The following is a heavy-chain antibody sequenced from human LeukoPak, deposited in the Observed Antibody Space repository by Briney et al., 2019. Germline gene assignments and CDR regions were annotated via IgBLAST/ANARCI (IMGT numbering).Heavy chain of an antibody. CDR2: IYTSGST. D-gene: IGHD2-15*01. J-gene: IGHJ4*02. V-gene: IGHV4-4*07. Sequence: PSETLSLTCTVSGGSISSYYWSWIRQPAGKGLEWIGRIYTSGSTNYNPSLKSRVTMSVDTSKNQFSLKLSSVTAADTAVYYCARHYCSGGSCSTIDYWGQGTLVTVSS. CDR3: ARHYCSGGSCSTIDY. CDR1: GGSISSYY.